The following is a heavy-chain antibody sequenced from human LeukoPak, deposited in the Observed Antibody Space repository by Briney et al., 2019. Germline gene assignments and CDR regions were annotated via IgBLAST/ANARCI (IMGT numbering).Heavy chain of an antibody. D-gene: IGHD4-17*01. V-gene: IGHV3-23*01. J-gene: IGHJ5*02. Sequence: GGSLRLSCAASGFTFSSYAMSWVRQAPGKGLEWVSAISGSGGSTSYADSVRGRFTISRDNSKNTLYVQMNSLRDEDTAVYYCAKGDYGDYVDGWFDPWGQGTLVTVSS. CDR1: GFTFSSYA. CDR2: ISGSGGST. CDR3: AKGDYGDYVDGWFDP.